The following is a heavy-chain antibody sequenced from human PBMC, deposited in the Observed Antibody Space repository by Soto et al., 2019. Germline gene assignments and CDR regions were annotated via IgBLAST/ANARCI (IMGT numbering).Heavy chain of an antibody. D-gene: IGHD6-19*01. CDR1: GGTFSSYA. J-gene: IGHJ5*02. Sequence: QVQLVQSGAEVKKPGSSVKVSCKASGGTFSSYAISWVRQAPGQGLEWMGGIIPIFGTANYAQKFKGRVTITADESTSTAYMELSSLRSEDTAVYYCASLQGRGSSGWPDNWFDPWGQGTLVTVSS. V-gene: IGHV1-69*01. CDR3: ASLQGRGSSGWPDNWFDP. CDR2: IIPIFGTA.